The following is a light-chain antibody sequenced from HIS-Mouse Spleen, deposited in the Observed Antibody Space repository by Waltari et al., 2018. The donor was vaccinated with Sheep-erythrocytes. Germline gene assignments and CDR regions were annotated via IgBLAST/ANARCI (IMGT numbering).Light chain of an antibody. Sequence: SYELTQPPSVSVSPGQTASIPCSGAKLGDTYACWYQQKPGQSPVLVIYQDSKRPSGIPERFSGSNSGNTATLTISGTQAMDEADYYCQAWDSSTAVFGGGTKLTVL. CDR2: QDS. V-gene: IGLV3-1*01. CDR1: KLGDTY. CDR3: QAWDSSTAV. J-gene: IGLJ2*01.